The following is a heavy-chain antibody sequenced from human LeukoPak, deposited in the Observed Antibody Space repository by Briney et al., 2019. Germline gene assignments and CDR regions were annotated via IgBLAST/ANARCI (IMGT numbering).Heavy chain of an antibody. D-gene: IGHD3-22*01. Sequence: GGSLRLSCAASGFTFSSYAMSLVRQAPGKGLEWVSAISGSGGSTYYADSVKGRFTISRDNSKNTLYLQMNSLRAEDTAVYYCAKDELMPYDLDAFDIWGQGTMVTVSS. CDR3: AKDELMPYDLDAFDI. CDR2: ISGSGGST. CDR1: GFTFSSYA. V-gene: IGHV3-23*01. J-gene: IGHJ3*02.